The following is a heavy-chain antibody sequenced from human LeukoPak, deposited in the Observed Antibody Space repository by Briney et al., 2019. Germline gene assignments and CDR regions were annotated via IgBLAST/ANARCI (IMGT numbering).Heavy chain of an antibody. CDR1: GFSFTTHS. V-gene: IGHV3-23*01. D-gene: IGHD2/OR15-2a*01. J-gene: IGHJ1*01. Sequence: GSLRLSCAASGFSFTTHSMNWVRQAPGKGLEWGSFISVTSSFISYADSVKGRFTISRDNSKSTLYLQMNSLRAEDTAVYYCAKDPLLSMEAAPYWEYFQHWGQGTLVTVSS. CDR3: AKDPLLSMEAAPYWEYFQH. CDR2: ISVTSSFI.